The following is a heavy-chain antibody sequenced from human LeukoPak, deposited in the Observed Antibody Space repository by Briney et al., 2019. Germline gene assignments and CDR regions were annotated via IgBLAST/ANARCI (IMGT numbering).Heavy chain of an antibody. J-gene: IGHJ4*02. CDR1: GGSISSESYY. D-gene: IGHD3-16*01. CDR2: ALYSGRA. CDR3: AGSFGAATGSLDY. V-gene: IGHV4-39*01. Sequence: SETLSLTCSVSGGSISSESYYWGWIRQSPGKGLEWIGNALYSGRAYYNPSLKSRVTISVDTSKSQFSLKVTSAIAADTAVYYCAGSFGAATGSLDYWGQGILVTVSS.